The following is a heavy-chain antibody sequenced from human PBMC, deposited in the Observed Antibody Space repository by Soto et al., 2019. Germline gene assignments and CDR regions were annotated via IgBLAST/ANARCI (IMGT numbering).Heavy chain of an antibody. CDR1: GFTFSSYA. D-gene: IGHD2-15*01. J-gene: IGHJ4*02. CDR2: ISGSGENT. V-gene: IGHV3-23*01. CDR3: AKEPTAVDPRDLFGGNPPADY. Sequence: EVQLLESGGALLQPGGSLRLSCAASGFTFSSYAMNWVRQTPGKGLQWVSAISGSGENTYYADSVKGRFTISRDNSKNILYHHTNGLTVEDTAMYYCAKEPTAVDPRDLFGGNPPADYWGQGTLVTVSS.